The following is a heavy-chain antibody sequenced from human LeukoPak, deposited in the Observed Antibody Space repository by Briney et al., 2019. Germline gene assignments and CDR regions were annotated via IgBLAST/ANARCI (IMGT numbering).Heavy chain of an antibody. CDR1: GFTVSSNY. V-gene: IGHV3-66*01. D-gene: IGHD3-22*01. CDR3: ARDLGHPRLYYYDSSGSFDY. J-gene: IGHJ4*02. CDR2: IYSGGST. Sequence: GGSLRLSCAASGFTVSSNYMSWVRQAPGKGLEWVSVIYSGGSTYYADSVKGRFTISRDNSKNTLYLQMNSLRAEDTAVYYCARDLGHPRLYYYDSSGSFDYWGQGTLVTVSS.